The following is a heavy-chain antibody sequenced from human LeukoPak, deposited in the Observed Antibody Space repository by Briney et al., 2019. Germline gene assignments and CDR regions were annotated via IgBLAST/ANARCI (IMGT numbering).Heavy chain of an antibody. V-gene: IGHV4-4*07. Sequence: PSETLSLTCTVSVCSISAYYWSWIRHPAGKGLEWIGRIYSSGSTNYNPSLKSAVTMSVDTSKNQFSLRRSSVTAATAAVYYCARNQNQGYYSSPRCPKYVDYWGQGPVVTVSS. CDR1: VCSISAYY. D-gene: IGHD2-2*01. CDR2: IYSSGST. J-gene: IGHJ4*02. CDR3: ARNQNQGYYSSPRCPKYVDY.